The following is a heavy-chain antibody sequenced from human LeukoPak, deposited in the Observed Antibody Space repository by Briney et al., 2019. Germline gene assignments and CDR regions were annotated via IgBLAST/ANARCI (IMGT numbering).Heavy chain of an antibody. J-gene: IGHJ4*02. V-gene: IGHV3-23*01. CDR1: GFSFSTYA. CDR2: IICSVPYT. Sequence: PGGSLRLSCAGSGFSFSTYAMTWVRQAPGMGVEAVSAIICSVPYTYYPHSVNGRFTISTDHSKNTLYLQMNSLRADDSAIYYCAKADGKNPTGGRWLDWGQGTLVTVSS. D-gene: IGHD4-23*01. CDR3: AKADGKNPTGGRWLD.